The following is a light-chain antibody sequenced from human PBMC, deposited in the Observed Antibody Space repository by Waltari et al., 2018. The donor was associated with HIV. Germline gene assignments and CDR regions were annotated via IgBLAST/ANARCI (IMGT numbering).Light chain of an antibody. V-gene: IGKV3-20*01. CDR2: GAS. CDR3: QQYGSSPLT. CDR1: QSLTSNY. J-gene: IGKJ4*01. Sequence: EIVLTQSPGPLSLSPGERAPLSCRASQSLTSNYLAWYQQKPGQAPRLLIYGASSRATGIPDRFSGSGSGTDFTLTISRLEPEDFAVYYCQQYGSSPLTFGGGTKVEIK.